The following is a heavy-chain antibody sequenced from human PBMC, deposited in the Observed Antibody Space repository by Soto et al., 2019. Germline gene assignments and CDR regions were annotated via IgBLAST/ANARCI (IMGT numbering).Heavy chain of an antibody. CDR1: GFTFTSSA. J-gene: IGHJ6*02. V-gene: IGHV1-58*02. Sequence: QIQLVQSGPEVKKPGTSVKVSCKASGFTFTSSAMQWVRQARGQRLEWIGWIVVGSGNTNYAQKFQEIVTILRDMSTSTAYMELSSLRSEDTAVNYCAADRYSSGGSCGYYYYGMDVWGQGTTVTVSS. CDR3: AADRYSSGGSCGYYYYGMDV. CDR2: IVVGSGNT. D-gene: IGHD2-15*01.